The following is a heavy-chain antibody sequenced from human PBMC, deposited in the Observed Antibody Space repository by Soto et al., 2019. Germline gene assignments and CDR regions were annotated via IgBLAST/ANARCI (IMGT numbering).Heavy chain of an antibody. CDR3: ARLAQIFGVVKVGGQDWFDP. Sequence: GQSLKISCKGSGYSFTSYWIGWVRQMPGKGLEWMGIIYPGDSDTRYSPSFQGQVTISADKSISTAYLQWSSLKASDTAMYYCARLAQIFGVVKVGGQDWFDPWGQGTLVTVSS. D-gene: IGHD3-3*01. CDR1: GYSFTSYW. CDR2: IYPGDSDT. V-gene: IGHV5-51*01. J-gene: IGHJ5*02.